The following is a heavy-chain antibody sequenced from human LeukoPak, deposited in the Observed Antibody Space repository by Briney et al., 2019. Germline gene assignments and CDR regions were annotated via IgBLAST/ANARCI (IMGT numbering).Heavy chain of an antibody. CDR2: IYYSGST. CDR1: GGSISSSSYY. D-gene: IGHD3-22*01. Sequence: SETLSLTCTVSGGSISSSSYYWGWIRQPPGKGLEWIGSIYYSGSTYYNPSLKRRVTISVDTSKNQFSLKLSSVTAADTAVYYCARGPFRSGLLYWGQGTLVTVSS. V-gene: IGHV4-39*07. CDR3: ARGPFRSGLLY. J-gene: IGHJ4*02.